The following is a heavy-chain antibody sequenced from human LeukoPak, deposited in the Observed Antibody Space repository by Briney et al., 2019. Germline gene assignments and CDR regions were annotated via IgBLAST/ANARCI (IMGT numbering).Heavy chain of an antibody. D-gene: IGHD6-13*01. V-gene: IGHV1-2*02. CDR2: INPNSGGT. CDR3: ARALSYMQQLAEYFQH. Sequence: ASVKVSCKASGYTFTGYYMHWVRQAPGQGLEWMGWINPNSGGTNYAQKFQGRVTMTRDTSISTAYMELSRLRFDDTAVYYCARALSYMQQLAEYFQHWGQGTLATVSS. CDR1: GYTFTGYY. J-gene: IGHJ1*01.